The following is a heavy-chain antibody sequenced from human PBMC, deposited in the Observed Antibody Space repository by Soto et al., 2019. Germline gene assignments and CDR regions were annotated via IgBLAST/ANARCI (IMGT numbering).Heavy chain of an antibody. J-gene: IGHJ4*02. Sequence: SETLSLTCTVSDGSISTYYCNWIRQPAGKGLEWIGRIDASGSTDYDPSLKSRVTMSVDTSKNQFSLRLSSVTAADTAVYYCARGGHDFWSGPFDYWGQGXQVTVYS. CDR1: DGSISTYY. CDR3: ARGGHDFWSGPFDY. CDR2: IDASGST. V-gene: IGHV4-4*07. D-gene: IGHD3-3*01.